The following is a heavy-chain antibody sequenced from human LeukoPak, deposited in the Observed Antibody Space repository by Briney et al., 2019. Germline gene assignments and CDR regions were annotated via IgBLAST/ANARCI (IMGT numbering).Heavy chain of an antibody. CDR1: GFTFNNYA. D-gene: IGHD1-26*01. CDR2: ISGRGGTT. CDR3: AKDGDLAGYYADPEYYFDY. Sequence: PGGSLRLSCAASGFTFNNYAMSWVRQAPGKGLEWVSVISGRGGTTYYADSVKGRSTISRDNSKNTLYLQMNSLRAEDTAVYYCAKDGDLAGYYADPEYYFDYWGQGTLVTVSS. J-gene: IGHJ4*02. V-gene: IGHV3-23*01.